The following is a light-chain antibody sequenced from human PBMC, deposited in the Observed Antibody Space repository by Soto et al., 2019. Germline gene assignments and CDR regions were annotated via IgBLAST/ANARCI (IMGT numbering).Light chain of an antibody. Sequence: DIQMTQSPSSLSASVGDKVTITCRASQDINNYLAWFQQKPGTAPQTLIYAASKLESGVPSRFSGSASGTDFTLTISSLHPEDFATYYCQEYITPPFTFGQGTKLEIK. CDR1: QDINNY. J-gene: IGKJ2*01. CDR2: AAS. CDR3: QEYITPPFT. V-gene: IGKV1-16*01.